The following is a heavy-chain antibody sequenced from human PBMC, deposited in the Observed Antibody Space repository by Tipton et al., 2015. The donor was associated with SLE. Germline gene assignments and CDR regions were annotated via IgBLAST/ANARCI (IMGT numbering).Heavy chain of an antibody. CDR2: IYYSVST. Sequence: LRLSCAVSGYSISRSNFWGWIRQPPGKGLEWIGYIYYSVSTYFNPSLKSRVTMSVDTSKNQFSLKLSSVTAMDTAVYYCARDSICGGECFLNWGQGTQVTVSS. J-gene: IGHJ4*02. CDR3: ARDSICGGECFLN. D-gene: IGHD2-21*01. CDR1: GYSISRSNF. V-gene: IGHV4-28*03.